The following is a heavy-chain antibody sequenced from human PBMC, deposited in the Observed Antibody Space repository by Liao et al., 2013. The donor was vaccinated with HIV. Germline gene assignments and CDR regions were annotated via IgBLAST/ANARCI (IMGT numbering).Heavy chain of an antibody. Sequence: HLQLQESGPGLVKPSETLSLTCTVSGGSITSSSYYWGWIRQPPGKGLEWIGSIHYRGSTYYNPSLKSRVTISVDTSKNQFSLKVISVTAADTAVYYCAREAPSTGEVDFWGQGTLVTVSS. CDR2: IHYRGST. D-gene: IGHD7-27*01. V-gene: IGHV4-39*07. CDR1: GGSITSSSYY. CDR3: AREAPSTGEVDF. J-gene: IGHJ4*02.